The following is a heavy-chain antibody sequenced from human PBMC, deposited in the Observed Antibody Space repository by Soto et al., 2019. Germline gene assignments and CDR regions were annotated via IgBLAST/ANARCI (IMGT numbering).Heavy chain of an antibody. D-gene: IGHD6-13*01. J-gene: IGHJ4*02. V-gene: IGHV3-48*03. CDR2: ISSSGSTI. CDR3: AGGQYSRGGGYFDY. CDR1: GFTFSSYE. Sequence: EVQLVESGGGLVQPGGSLRLSCAASGFTFSSYEMNWVRQAPGKGLEWVSYISSSGSTIYYADSVKGRFTISRDNAKNAMYQQMNGLGAGAMVVYYCAGGQYSRGGGYFDYWGQETLVTVSS.